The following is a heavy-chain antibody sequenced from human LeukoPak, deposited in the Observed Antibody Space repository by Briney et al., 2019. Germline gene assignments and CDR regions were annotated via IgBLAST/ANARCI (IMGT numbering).Heavy chain of an antibody. CDR1: GFTFDDYG. Sequence: PGGSLRLSCAASGFTFDDYGMSWVRQAPGKGLEWVSGINWNGGSTGYADSVKGRFTISRDNAKNSLYLQMNSLRAEDTAVYYCARAGGSQYYGSGSSFDYWGQGTLVTVSS. J-gene: IGHJ4*02. CDR2: INWNGGST. CDR3: ARAGGSQYYGSGSSFDY. D-gene: IGHD3-10*01. V-gene: IGHV3-20*04.